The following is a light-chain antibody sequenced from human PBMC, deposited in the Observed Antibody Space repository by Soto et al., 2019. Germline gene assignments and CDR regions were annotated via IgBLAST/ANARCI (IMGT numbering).Light chain of an antibody. CDR1: QSISSW. V-gene: IGKV1-5*01. CDR2: DAS. J-gene: IGKJ2*01. Sequence: DLQMTQSPSTLSASVGDRVTITCRASQSISSWLAWYQQKPGKAPKLLIYDASSLESGVPSRFSGSASGTEFTLSISSLQPDDFATYYCQQYNSYSRTFGQGTKLEIK. CDR3: QQYNSYSRT.